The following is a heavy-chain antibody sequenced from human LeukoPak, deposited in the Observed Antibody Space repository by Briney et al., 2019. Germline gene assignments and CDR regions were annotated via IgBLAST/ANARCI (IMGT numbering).Heavy chain of an antibody. J-gene: IGHJ6*02. V-gene: IGHV5-51*01. CDR1: GYRFTTNW. Sequence: GESLKISCQGSGYRFTTNWIGWVRQMPGKGLEWMGIIYPSDSDTRYSPSFQGQVTISADKSITTAYLQWSSLKASDTAVYYCARRAYCGGDCTRAYYSYFAMDVWGQGTTVTVSS. D-gene: IGHD2-21*02. CDR3: ARRAYCGGDCTRAYYSYFAMDV. CDR2: IYPSDSDT.